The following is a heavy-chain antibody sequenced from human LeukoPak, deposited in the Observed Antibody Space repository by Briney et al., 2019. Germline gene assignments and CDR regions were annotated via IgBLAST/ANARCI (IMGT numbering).Heavy chain of an antibody. CDR2: MSPNSGNT. D-gene: IGHD4-17*01. J-gene: IGHJ4*02. Sequence: ASVKVSCKASGYTFISYDINWVRQATGQGLEWMGWMSPNSGNTGYAQKFQGRITMTKSTSISTAYMERSDLESEDTAVYYCARTPPDYGIDYWGQGTLVTVSS. CDR3: ARTPPDYGIDY. CDR1: GYTFISYD. V-gene: IGHV1-8*01.